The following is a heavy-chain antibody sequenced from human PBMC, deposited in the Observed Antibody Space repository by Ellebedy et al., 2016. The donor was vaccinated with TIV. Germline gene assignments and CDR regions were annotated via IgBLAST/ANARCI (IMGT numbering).Heavy chain of an antibody. D-gene: IGHD3-10*01. Sequence: SETLSLTCTVSGGSIGSYYWSWIRQPQGKGLEGIGYIYYSGSTNYNPFLKSRVTISVDTSKNQFSLKLSSVTAADTAVYYCARDRWLGESDRYYYGMDVWGQGTTVTVSS. CDR3: ARDRWLGESDRYYYGMDV. CDR2: IYYSGST. J-gene: IGHJ6*02. V-gene: IGHV4-59*01. CDR1: GGSIGSYY.